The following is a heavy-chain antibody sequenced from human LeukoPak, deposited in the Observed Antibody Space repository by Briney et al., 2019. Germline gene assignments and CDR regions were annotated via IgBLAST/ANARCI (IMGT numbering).Heavy chain of an antibody. V-gene: IGHV3-74*01. CDR1: GFTFSSYW. Sequence: PGGSLRLSCAASGFTFSSYWMHCVRQAPGKGLVWVSRINSDGSSTSYADSVKGRFTISRDNAMNTLYLQMNSLRAEDTAVYYCARAPSYCSSGRCYYLLDYWGQGTLVTVSS. CDR3: ARAPSYCSSGRCYYLLDY. CDR2: INSDGSST. J-gene: IGHJ4*02. D-gene: IGHD2-15*01.